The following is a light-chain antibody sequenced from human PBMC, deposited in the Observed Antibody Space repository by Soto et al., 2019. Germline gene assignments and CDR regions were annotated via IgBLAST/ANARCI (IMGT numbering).Light chain of an antibody. V-gene: IGKV3-11*01. CDR2: DAS. J-gene: IGKJ5*01. CDR1: QSVRNY. Sequence: EIVLTQSPGTRALSPGGGATVSVRASQSVRNYLAWYQQKPGQAPRLLIYDASYRATGIPARFSGRGSGTDFTLTISSLEPEDFAVYYCQQRNDWPLTFGPGTRLEIK. CDR3: QQRNDWPLT.